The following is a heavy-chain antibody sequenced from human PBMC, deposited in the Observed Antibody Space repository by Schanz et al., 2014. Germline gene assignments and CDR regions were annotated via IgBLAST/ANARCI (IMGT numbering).Heavy chain of an antibody. CDR1: GFSFSDYG. CDR2: ISYHGSER. D-gene: IGHD3-22*01. Sequence: QVQLVESGGGVVQPGRSLRLSCAGSGFSFSDYGMHWVRQAPGRGLEWVAVISYHGSERYYADSVKGRFTISRDSAKNSLYLQMNSLRDEDTAVYYCARDDRYAFDYWGRGTLVTVSS. V-gene: IGHV3-30*03. CDR3: ARDDRYAFDY. J-gene: IGHJ4*02.